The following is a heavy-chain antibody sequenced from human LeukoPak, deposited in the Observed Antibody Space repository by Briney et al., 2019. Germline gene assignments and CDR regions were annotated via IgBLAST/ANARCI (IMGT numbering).Heavy chain of an antibody. CDR3: VTLSISQHWGRFDH. CDR1: SGSNSSVSHC. V-gene: IGHV4-39*01. D-gene: IGHD3-16*01. CDR2: MYHTGST. Sequence: PSETLSLTCAVSSGSNSSVSHCLGWIRQPPGKGLEWIATMYHTGSTYYNPSLKSRLTISVDTSKNQFSLKVTSGTASDTAVYYCVTLSISQHWGRFDHWGQGILVTAPS. J-gene: IGHJ5*02.